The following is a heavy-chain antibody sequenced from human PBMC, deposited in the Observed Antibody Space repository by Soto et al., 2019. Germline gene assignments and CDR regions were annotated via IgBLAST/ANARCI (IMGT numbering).Heavy chain of an antibody. Sequence: SETLSLTCTVSGGSISSSSYYWGWIRQPPGKGLEWIGSIYYSGSTYYNPSLKSRVTISVDTSKNQFSLKLSSVTAADTAVYYCARYYGSGSYYINWGQGTLVTVPS. V-gene: IGHV4-39*01. CDR2: IYYSGST. CDR3: ARYYGSGSYYIN. J-gene: IGHJ4*02. CDR1: GGSISSSSYY. D-gene: IGHD3-10*01.